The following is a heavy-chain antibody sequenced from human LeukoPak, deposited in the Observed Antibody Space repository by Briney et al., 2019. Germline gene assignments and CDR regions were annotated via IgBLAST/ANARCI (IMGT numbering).Heavy chain of an antibody. CDR1: GGSISSYY. Sequence: SQTLSLTCTVSGGSISSYYWSWIRQPPGKGLEWIGYIYYSGSTNYNPSLKSRVTISVDTSKNQFSLKLSSVTAADTAVYYCARNDYVWGSYRQWGQGTLVTVSS. CDR2: IYYSGST. D-gene: IGHD3-16*02. J-gene: IGHJ4*02. V-gene: IGHV4-59*08. CDR3: ARNDYVWGSYRQ.